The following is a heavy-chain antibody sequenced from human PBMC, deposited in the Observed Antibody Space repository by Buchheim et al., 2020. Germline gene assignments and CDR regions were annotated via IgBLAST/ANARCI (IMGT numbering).Heavy chain of an antibody. D-gene: IGHD6-13*01. CDR3: ARGSSWYKYFQH. CDR2: INHSGST. J-gene: IGHJ1*01. V-gene: IGHV4-34*01. CDR1: GGSFSGYY. Sequence: QVQLQQWGAGLLKPSETLSLTCAVYGGSFSGYYWSWIRQPPGKGLEWIGEINHSGSTNYNPSLKSRVTISVDTSKNQFSMKLSSVTAADTAVYYCARGSSWYKYFQHWGQGTL.